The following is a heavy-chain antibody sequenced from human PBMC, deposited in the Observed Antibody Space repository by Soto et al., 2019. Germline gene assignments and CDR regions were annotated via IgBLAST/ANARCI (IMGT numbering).Heavy chain of an antibody. D-gene: IGHD7-27*01. V-gene: IGHV4-30-4*01. J-gene: IGHJ5*01. CDR1: GDSISNLDYF. CDR2: IYKSATT. Sequence: SETLSLTCSVSGDSISNLDYFWAWIRQPPGQALECIGYIYKSATTYYNPSFESRVAISVDTSKSQFSLNVTSVTAADTAVYFCARGRYCLTGRCFPNWFDSWGQGALVTVSS. CDR3: ARGRYCLTGRCFPNWFDS.